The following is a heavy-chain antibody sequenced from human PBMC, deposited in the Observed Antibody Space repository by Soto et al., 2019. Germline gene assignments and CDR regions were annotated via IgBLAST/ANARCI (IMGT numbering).Heavy chain of an antibody. D-gene: IGHD6-13*01. CDR2: ISGSGGST. V-gene: IGHV3-23*01. J-gene: IGHJ3*02. Sequence: PGGSLRLSCAASGFTFSSYAMSWVRQAPGKGLEWVSAISGSGGSTYYADSVKGRFTISRDNSKNTLYLQMNSLRAEDTAVYYCAKDGRERSYYEEQRLVLCAFDIWGQGTMVTVSS. CDR1: GFTFSSYA. CDR3: AKDGRERSYYEEQRLVLCAFDI.